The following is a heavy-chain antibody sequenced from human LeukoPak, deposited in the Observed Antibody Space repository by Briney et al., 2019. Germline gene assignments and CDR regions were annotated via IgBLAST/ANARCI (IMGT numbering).Heavy chain of an antibody. D-gene: IGHD2-8*01. Sequence: EASVKVSCKASGYTFTSYTIHWVRQAPGQSLEWMGWINVGNGNTKYSQEFQDRVTITRDTSASTAYMELRSLTSEDMAVYYCARRVMLGAFDIWGQGTMVTVSS. J-gene: IGHJ3*02. V-gene: IGHV1-3*03. CDR3: ARRVMLGAFDI. CDR2: INVGNGNT. CDR1: GYTFTSYT.